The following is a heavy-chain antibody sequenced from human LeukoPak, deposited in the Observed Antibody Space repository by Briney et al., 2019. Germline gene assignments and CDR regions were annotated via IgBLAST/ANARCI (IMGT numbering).Heavy chain of an antibody. Sequence: GGSLRLSCAVSGFTFSNYVMIWVRQAPGKGLEWVSAISGTGVNTFYADSVKGRFTMSRDNPKSMLYLQMNSLRAEDTALYYCAKGIRQLGNYYYYMDVWGKGTTVTVSS. D-gene: IGHD7-27*01. J-gene: IGHJ6*03. CDR3: AKGIRQLGNYYYYMDV. CDR2: ISGTGVNT. CDR1: GFTFSNYV. V-gene: IGHV3-23*01.